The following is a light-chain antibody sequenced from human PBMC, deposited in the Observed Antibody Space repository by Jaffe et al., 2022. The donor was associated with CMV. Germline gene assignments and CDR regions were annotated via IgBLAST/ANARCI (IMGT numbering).Light chain of an antibody. CDR2: KAT. J-gene: IGKJ1*01. V-gene: IGKV1-5*03. CDR3: QHYNSYPWT. CDR1: QSVDTW. Sequence: DIQMSQFPSTLSASVGDRVTITCRASQSVDTWLAWFQQKPGRAPRLLIDKATSLESGVPSRFSGSGSGTEFTLTISSLQPDDFATYYCQHYNSYPWTFGQGTKVEVK.